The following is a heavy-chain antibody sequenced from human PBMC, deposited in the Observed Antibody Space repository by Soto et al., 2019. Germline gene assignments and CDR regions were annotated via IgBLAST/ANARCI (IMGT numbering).Heavy chain of an antibody. CDR2: IKQDGSEK. D-gene: IGHD6-13*01. CDR3: ATGTIAAAGTPRDAFDI. Sequence: GGSLRLSCAASGFTFSSYWMSWVRQAPGKGLEWVANIKQDGSEKYYVDSVKGRFTISRDNAKNSLYLQMSSLRAEDTAVYYCATGTIAAAGTPRDAFDIWGQGTMVTVSS. J-gene: IGHJ3*02. CDR1: GFTFSSYW. V-gene: IGHV3-7*01.